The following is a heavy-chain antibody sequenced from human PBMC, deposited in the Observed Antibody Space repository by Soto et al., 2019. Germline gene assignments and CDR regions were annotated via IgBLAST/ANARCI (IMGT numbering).Heavy chain of an antibody. CDR1: GYTFTGYY. CDR2: INPNSGGK. CDR3: AVNYGDFTIDY. D-gene: IGHD4-17*01. V-gene: IGHV1-2*02. J-gene: IGHJ4*02. Sequence: ASVKVSCKASGYTFTGYYMHWVRQAPGQGLEWMGWINPNSGGKNYAQKFQGRVTMTRDTSISTAYMELSRLRSDDTAVYYCAVNYGDFTIDYWGQGTLVTAPQ.